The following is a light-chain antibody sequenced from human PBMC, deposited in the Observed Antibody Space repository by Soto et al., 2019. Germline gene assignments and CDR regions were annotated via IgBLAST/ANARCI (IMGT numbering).Light chain of an antibody. CDR2: DVS. CDR3: NSYTSSDTYV. CDR1: SSDVGGYNS. J-gene: IGLJ1*01. V-gene: IGLV2-14*03. Sequence: QSALTQPASVSGSPGQSITISCTGTSSDVGGYNSVSWYQQHPGKVPKLMIYDVSNRPSGVSNRFSGSKSGNTASLTISGLQAEDEADYYCNSYTSSDTYVFGTGTKVTVL.